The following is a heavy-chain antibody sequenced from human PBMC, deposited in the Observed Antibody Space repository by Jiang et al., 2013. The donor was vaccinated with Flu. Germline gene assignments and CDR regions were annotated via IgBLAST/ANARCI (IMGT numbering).Heavy chain of an antibody. CDR3: ARGGWGYGASFDY. CDR1: GGSFSGYY. J-gene: IGHJ4*02. Sequence: TCAVYGGSFSGYYWSWIRQPPGKGLEWIGEINHSGSTNYNPSLKSRVTISVDTSKNQFSLKLSSVTAADTAVYYCARGGWGYGASFDYWGQGTLVTVSS. D-gene: IGHD6-19*01. V-gene: IGHV4-34*01. CDR2: INHSGST.